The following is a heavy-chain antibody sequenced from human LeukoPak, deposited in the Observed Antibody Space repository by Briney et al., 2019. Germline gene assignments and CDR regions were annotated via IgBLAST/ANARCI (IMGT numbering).Heavy chain of an antibody. J-gene: IGHJ4*02. Sequence: SVKVSCKASGGTFSSYAISWVRQAPGQGLEWMGGIIPIFGTANYAQKFQGRVTITTDESTSTAYMELSSLRSEDTAVYYCARGDYGDYVTMNWGQGTLVTVSS. CDR2: IIPIFGTA. CDR1: GGTFSSYA. V-gene: IGHV1-69*05. D-gene: IGHD4-17*01. CDR3: ARGDYGDYVTMN.